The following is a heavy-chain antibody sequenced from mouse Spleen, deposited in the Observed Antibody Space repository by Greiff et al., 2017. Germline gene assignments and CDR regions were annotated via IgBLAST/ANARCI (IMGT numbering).Heavy chain of an antibody. V-gene: IGHV5-17*01. CDR2: ISSGSSTI. D-gene: IGHD4-1*02. CDR1: GFTFSDYG. J-gene: IGHJ4*01. CDR3: ATQLVLYAMDY. Sequence: EVKLMESGGGLVKPGGSLKLSCAASGFTFSDYGMHWVRQAPEKGLEWVAYISSGSSTIYYADTVKGRFTISRDNAKNTLFLQMTSLRSEDTAMYYCATQLVLYAMDYWGQGTSVTVSS.